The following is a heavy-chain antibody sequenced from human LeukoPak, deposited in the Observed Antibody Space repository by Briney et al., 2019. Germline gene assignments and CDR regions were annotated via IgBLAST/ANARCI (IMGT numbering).Heavy chain of an antibody. CDR3: ARVDFWSGPFDY. CDR2: IIPILGIA. CDR1: GGTFSSYA. Sequence: SVKVSCKASGGTFSSYAISWVRQAPGQGLEWMGRIIPILGIANYAQKFQGRVTITADKSTSTAYMELSSLRSEDTAVYYCARVDFWSGPFDYWGQGTLVTVSS. D-gene: IGHD3-3*01. V-gene: IGHV1-69*04. J-gene: IGHJ4*02.